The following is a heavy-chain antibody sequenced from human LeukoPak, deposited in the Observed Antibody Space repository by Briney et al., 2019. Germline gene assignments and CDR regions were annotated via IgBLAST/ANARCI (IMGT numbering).Heavy chain of an antibody. J-gene: IGHJ3*02. Sequence: GVSLNISCNVSGYSFTIYWIGWVRQMPGKGLEWMGIIYPGDSDTRYSPSFQGQVTISADKSISTAYLQWSSLKASDTAMYYCARLRPQDAFDIWGQGTMVTVSS. V-gene: IGHV5-51*01. CDR1: GYSFTIYW. CDR3: ARLRPQDAFDI. CDR2: IYPGDSDT.